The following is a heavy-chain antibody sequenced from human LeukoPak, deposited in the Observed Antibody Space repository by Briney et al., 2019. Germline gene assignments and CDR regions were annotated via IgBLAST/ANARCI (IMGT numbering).Heavy chain of an antibody. J-gene: IGHJ4*02. CDR2: INHSGST. CDR3: ARHDYVWGSYRPGPSDY. CDR1: GGSFSGYY. Sequence: SETLSLTCAVYGGSFSGYYWSWIRQPPGKGLEWIGEINHSGSTNYNPSLKSRVTISVDTSKNQFSLKLSSVTAADTAVYYCARHDYVWGSYRPGPSDYWGQGTLVTVSS. D-gene: IGHD3-16*02. V-gene: IGHV4-34*01.